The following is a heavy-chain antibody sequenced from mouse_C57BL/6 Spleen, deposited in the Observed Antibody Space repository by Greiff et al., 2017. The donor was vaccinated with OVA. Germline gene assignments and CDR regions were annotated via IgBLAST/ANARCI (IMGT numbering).Heavy chain of an antibody. V-gene: IGHV1-82*01. D-gene: IGHD1-1*01. Sequence: VKLQESGPELVKPGASVKISCKASGYAFSSSWMNWVKQRPGKGLEWIGWIYPGDGYTNYNGKFKGKATLTADKSSSTAYMQLISLTSEYSAVYFCAREGVITAVVAPYFDVWGKGTTVTVSS. CDR3: AREGVITAVVAPYFDV. CDR1: GYAFSSSW. CDR2: IYPGDGYT. J-gene: IGHJ1*03.